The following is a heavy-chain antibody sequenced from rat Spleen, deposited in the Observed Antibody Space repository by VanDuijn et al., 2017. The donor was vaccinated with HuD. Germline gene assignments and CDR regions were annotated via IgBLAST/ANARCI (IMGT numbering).Heavy chain of an antibody. CDR1: GYSITSNY. D-gene: IGHD1-5*01. CDR3: ARWGYRYNYFDY. J-gene: IGHJ2*01. CDR2: ISYSGFT. V-gene: IGHV3-1*01. Sequence: EVQLQESGPGLVRPSQSLSLTCSVTGYSITSNYWGWIRKFPGNKMEWMGYISYSGFTSYNPSLKSRISITRDTSKNQFFLQLNSVTTEDTATYYCARWGYRYNYFDYWGQGVMVTVSS.